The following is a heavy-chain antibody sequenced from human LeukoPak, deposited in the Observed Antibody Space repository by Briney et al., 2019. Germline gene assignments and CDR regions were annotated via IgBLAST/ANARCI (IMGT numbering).Heavy chain of an antibody. V-gene: IGHV3-15*01. D-gene: IGHD2-21*02. CDR1: GFIFSNAW. Sequence: GRSLRLSCAASGFIFSNAWMSWVRRAPGKGLEWVARIKRNTDGGTTDYAAPVNGRFTISRDDSENTVYLQMNSLKIEDTAVYYCSGHMTSADYWGQGTLVTVSS. CDR2: IKRNTDGGTT. J-gene: IGHJ4*02. CDR3: SGHMTSADY.